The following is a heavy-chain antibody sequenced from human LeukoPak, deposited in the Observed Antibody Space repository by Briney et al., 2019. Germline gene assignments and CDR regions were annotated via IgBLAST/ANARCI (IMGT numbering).Heavy chain of an antibody. V-gene: IGHV3-23*01. D-gene: IGHD2-2*01. CDR3: ARDIVVVPAAIQYYYYYYGMDV. CDR1: GFTFSSFA. J-gene: IGHJ6*02. CDR2: IIGNGGSA. Sequence: GGSLRLSCSASGFTFSSFALSWVRQAPGKGLEWVSGIIGNGGSAYYADSVKGRFTISRDNSKNTLYLQMNSLRAEDTAVYYCARDIVVVPAAIQYYYYYYGMDVWGQGTTVTVSS.